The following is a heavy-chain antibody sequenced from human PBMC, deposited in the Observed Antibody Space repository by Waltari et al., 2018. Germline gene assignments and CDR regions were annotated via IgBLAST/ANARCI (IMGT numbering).Heavy chain of an antibody. CDR2: VKQDGSEN. CDR1: AFTSMSYW. V-gene: IGHV3-7*01. Sequence: EVQLVESGGGLVQPGGSLRLSCAASAFTSMSYWMSWVRQAPGRGLEWVANVKQDGSENYYVDSVKGRFTISRDNAKNSLYLQMNSLRAEDTAVYYCARSYYYDSRTFDYWGQGTLVTVSS. D-gene: IGHD3-22*01. CDR3: ARSYYYDSRTFDY. J-gene: IGHJ4*02.